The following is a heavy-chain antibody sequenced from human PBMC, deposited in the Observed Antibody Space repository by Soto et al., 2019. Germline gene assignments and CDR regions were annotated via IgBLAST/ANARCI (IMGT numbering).Heavy chain of an antibody. D-gene: IGHD6-19*01. J-gene: IGHJ4*02. CDR2: VSHDGRNT. Sequence: VPLVESGGGVVQPGRSLRLSFAASGFTFSDYTMHWVRQAPGKGLEWVAVVSHDGRNTHYADSVKGRFTISRDSSKNTVPLEMTSLRAEDTAVYYCAKGGRQWLVTSDFNYWGQGALVTVSS. CDR3: AKGGRQWLVTSDFNY. CDR1: GFTFSDYT. V-gene: IGHV3-30*18.